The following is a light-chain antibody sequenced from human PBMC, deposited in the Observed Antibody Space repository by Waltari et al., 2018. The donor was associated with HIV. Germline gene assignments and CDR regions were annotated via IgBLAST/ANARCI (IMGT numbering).Light chain of an antibody. CDR3: QEFGPFPPFS. CDR1: QDIGVA. Sequence: AIQLTQSPSSLSASVGDTFTITCRSSQDIGVALAWFQQQPAKAPKLLISSASTLQGGAPSRFIGVGSGTDFTLTISSVHPEDVGTYFCQEFGPFPPFSFGPGTK. J-gene: IGKJ3*01. V-gene: IGKV1-13*02. CDR2: SAS.